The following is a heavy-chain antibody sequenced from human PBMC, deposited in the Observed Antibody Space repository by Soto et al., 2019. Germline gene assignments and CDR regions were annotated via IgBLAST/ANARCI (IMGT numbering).Heavy chain of an antibody. Sequence: GGSLRLSRAASGFTFSSYAMSWVRQALGKGLEWVSAISGSGGSTYYADSVKGRFTISRDNSKNTLYLQMNSLRAEDTAVYYCANIWGAIVVVPAAMPYEAQNDAFYIWGQGTMVTVSS. CDR3: ANIWGAIVVVPAAMPYEAQNDAFYI. V-gene: IGHV3-23*01. D-gene: IGHD2-2*01. CDR2: ISGSGGST. CDR1: GFTFSSYA. J-gene: IGHJ3*02.